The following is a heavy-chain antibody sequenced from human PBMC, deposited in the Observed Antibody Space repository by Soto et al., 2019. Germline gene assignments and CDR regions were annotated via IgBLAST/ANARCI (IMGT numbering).Heavy chain of an antibody. J-gene: IGHJ6*02. CDR3: ARVQRITIVGVVIHYYYYGMDV. CDR2: IIPIFGTA. Sequence: GASVKVSCKASGGTFSSYAISWVRQAPGQGLEWMGGIIPIFGTANYAQKFQGRVTITADKSTSTAYMELSTLRSEDTAVYYCARVQRITIVGVVIHYYYYGMDVWGQGTTVTVS. CDR1: GGTFSSYA. V-gene: IGHV1-69*06. D-gene: IGHD3-3*01.